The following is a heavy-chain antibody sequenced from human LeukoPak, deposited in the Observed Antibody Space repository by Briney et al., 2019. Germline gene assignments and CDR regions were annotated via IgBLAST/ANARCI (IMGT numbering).Heavy chain of an antibody. CDR2: IYSGGST. CDR1: GFTVSSNY. D-gene: IGHD5-18*01. J-gene: IGHJ4*02. Sequence: GGSLRLSCAASGFTVSSNYMSWVRQAPGKGLEWVSVIYSGGSTYYADSVKGRFTISRDNSKNTLYLQMNSLRAEDTAVYYCARGPKRGYSYGCFDYWGQGTLVTVSS. V-gene: IGHV3-53*01. CDR3: ARGPKRGYSYGCFDY.